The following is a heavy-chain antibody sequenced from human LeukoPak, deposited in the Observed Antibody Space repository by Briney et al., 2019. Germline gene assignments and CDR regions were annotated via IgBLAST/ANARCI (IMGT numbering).Heavy chain of an antibody. Sequence: GGSLRLSCAASGFTFSSYVMNWVRQAPAKGLEWVAIISYNGSKKYNADSVKGRFTISRDNSKNTLYLQMNSLRAEDTAVYYCARAVGDDYYYGMDVWGQGTTVTVSS. J-gene: IGHJ6*02. D-gene: IGHD2-21*02. CDR3: ARAVGDDYYYGMDV. V-gene: IGHV3-30-3*01. CDR1: GFTFSSYV. CDR2: ISYNGSKK.